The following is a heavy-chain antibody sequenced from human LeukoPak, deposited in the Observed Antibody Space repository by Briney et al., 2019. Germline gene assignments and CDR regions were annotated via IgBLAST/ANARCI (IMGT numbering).Heavy chain of an antibody. CDR2: IWFDGSTK. D-gene: IGHD2-2*01. J-gene: IGHJ4*02. CDR3: ARDALPAAMAYYFDY. Sequence: PGSSLRLSCATSGFSFSSYGMHWVRQAPGKGLEWVAVIWFDGSTKYYVDSVKGRFTISRDNSKNTLYLQMNSLRAEDTALYYCARDALPAAMAYYFDYSGQGTLVTVSS. V-gene: IGHV3-33*01. CDR1: GFSFSSYG.